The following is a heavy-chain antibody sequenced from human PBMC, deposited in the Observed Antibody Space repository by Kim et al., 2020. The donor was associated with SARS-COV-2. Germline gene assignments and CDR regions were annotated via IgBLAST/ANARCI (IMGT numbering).Heavy chain of an antibody. D-gene: IGHD3-22*01. CDR2: IIPIFGTA. CDR3: ARDGSYDSKPSSVRVGMDV. J-gene: IGHJ6*02. V-gene: IGHV1-69*13. Sequence: SVKVSCKASGGTFSSYAISWVRQAPGQGLEWMGGIIPIFGTANYAQKFQGRVTITADESTSTAYMELSSLRSEDTAVYYCARDGSYDSKPSSVRVGMDVWGQGTTVTVSS. CDR1: GGTFSSYA.